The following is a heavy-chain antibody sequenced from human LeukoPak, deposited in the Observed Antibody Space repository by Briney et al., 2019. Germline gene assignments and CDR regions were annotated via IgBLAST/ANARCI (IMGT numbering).Heavy chain of an antibody. J-gene: IGHJ4*02. D-gene: IGHD5-18*01. CDR3: ARDPIAAMVPDY. CDR1: GYTFTSYY. CDR2: INPSGGST. Sequence: ASVKVSCKASGYTFTSYYMHWVRQAPGQGLEWMGIINPSGGSTSYAQKLQGRVTMTTDTSTSTAYMELRSLRSDDTAVYYCARDPIAAMVPDYWGQGTLVTVSS. V-gene: IGHV1-46*01.